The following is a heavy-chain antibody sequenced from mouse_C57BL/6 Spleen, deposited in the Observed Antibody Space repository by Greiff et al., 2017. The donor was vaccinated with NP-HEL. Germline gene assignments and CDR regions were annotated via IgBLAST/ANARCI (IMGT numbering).Heavy chain of an antibody. J-gene: IGHJ2*01. CDR3: ARVRITTVVAPYFDY. D-gene: IGHD1-1*01. V-gene: IGHV3-6*01. Sequence: DVKLQESGPGLVKPSQSLSLTCSVTGYSITSGYYWNWIRQFPGNKLEWMGYISYDGSNNYNPSLKNRISITRDTSKNQFFLKLNSVTTEDTATYYCARVRITTVVAPYFDYWGQGTTLTVSS. CDR2: ISYDGSN. CDR1: GYSITSGYY.